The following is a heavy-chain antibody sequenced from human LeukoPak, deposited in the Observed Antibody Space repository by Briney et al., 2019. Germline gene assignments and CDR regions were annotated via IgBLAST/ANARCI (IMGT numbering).Heavy chain of an antibody. J-gene: IGHJ3*02. D-gene: IGHD2-2*01. V-gene: IGHV3-30*02. CDR3: SVVPAAKGAFDI. CDR2: IRFDGSNK. Sequence: GGSLRLSCAASGFTFSSYGMHWVRQAPGKGLEWVAFIRFDGSNKYYADSVKGRFTISRDNSKNTLYLQMNSLRAEDTAVYYCSVVPAAKGAFDIWGQGTMVTVSS. CDR1: GFTFSSYG.